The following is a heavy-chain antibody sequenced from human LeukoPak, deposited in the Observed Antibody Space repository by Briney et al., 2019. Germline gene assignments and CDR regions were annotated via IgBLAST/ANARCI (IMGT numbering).Heavy chain of an antibody. J-gene: IGHJ4*02. CDR3: ARGAMVRGVIRELVHMY. Sequence: QPGGSLRLSCAASGFTVSSNYMSWVRQAPGKGLEWVSVIYSGGSTYYADSVKGRFTISRDNSKNTLYLQMNSLRAEDTAVYYCARGAMVRGVIRELVHMYWGQGTLVTVSS. D-gene: IGHD3-10*01. CDR1: GFTVSSNY. CDR2: IYSGGST. V-gene: IGHV3-53*01.